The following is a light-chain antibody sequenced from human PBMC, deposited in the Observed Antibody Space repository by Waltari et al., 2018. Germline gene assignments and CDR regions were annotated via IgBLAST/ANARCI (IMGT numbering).Light chain of an antibody. V-gene: IGKV1-39*01. CDR1: QNINTY. CDR2: TAS. CDR3: QQSSTAPYT. J-gene: IGKJ2*01. Sequence: DIQMTQSPSSLSASVGDRVTITCRASQNINTYLNWYRQEPGRAPDLLIYTASSLQIGVPSRFSGSGSGTDFTLTISSLQPEDFATYFCQQSSTAPYTFGQGTRLEIK.